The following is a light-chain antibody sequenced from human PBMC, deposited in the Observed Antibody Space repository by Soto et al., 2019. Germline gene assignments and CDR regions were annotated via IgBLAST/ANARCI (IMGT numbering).Light chain of an antibody. CDR1: NSDVGGYNY. J-gene: IGLJ1*01. CDR2: DVS. Sequence: QSVVAQPGFGSGSSARSSPIYCNRTNSDVGGYNYVSWYQQHPGKAPKLMIYDVSNRPSGVSNRFSGSKSGNTASLTISGLQAEDEADYYCSSYTSSSTYVFGTGPKVTVL. CDR3: SSYTSSSTYV. V-gene: IGLV2-14*01.